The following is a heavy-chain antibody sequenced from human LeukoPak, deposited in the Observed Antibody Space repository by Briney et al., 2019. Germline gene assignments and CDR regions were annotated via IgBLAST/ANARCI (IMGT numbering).Heavy chain of an antibody. J-gene: IGHJ4*02. CDR2: FSGSADRT. CDR3: AKKYGDYRAFDY. V-gene: IGHV3-23*01. CDR1: GFTFSTYA. Sequence: VGSLGLSCAASGFTFSTYAMSWVRQAPGKGLEWVAAFSGSADRTYYADSVKGRFTISRDNSKNTLYLQMNSLRAEDTAVYYCAKKYGDYRAFDYWGQGTLVTVSS. D-gene: IGHD4-17*01.